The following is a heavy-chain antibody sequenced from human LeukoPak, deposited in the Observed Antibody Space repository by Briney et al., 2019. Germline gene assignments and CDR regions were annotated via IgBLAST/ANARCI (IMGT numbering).Heavy chain of an antibody. CDR2: IYPGDSDT. D-gene: IGHD3-10*01. V-gene: IGHV5-51*01. Sequence: GESLKISCKGSGYSFTSYWMGWVRQMPGKGLEWMGIIYPGDSDTRYSPSFQGQVTISADKSISTAYLQWSSLKASDTAIYCCYAAGSYHDAFDSWGQGTMVTVSS. CDR1: GYSFTSYW. CDR3: YAAGSYHDAFDS. J-gene: IGHJ3*02.